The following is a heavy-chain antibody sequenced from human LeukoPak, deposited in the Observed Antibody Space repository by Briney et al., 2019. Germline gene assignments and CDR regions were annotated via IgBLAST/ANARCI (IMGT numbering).Heavy chain of an antibody. V-gene: IGHV4-61*02. CDR3: ARDGSRYFDYYMDV. CDR1: GGSISSGSYY. Sequence: PSETLSLTCTVSGGSISSGSYYWSWIRQPAGKGLEWIGRIYTSGSTNYNPSLKSRVTISVDTSKNQFSLKLSSVTAADTAVYYCARDGSRYFDYYMDVWGKGTTVTISS. CDR2: IYTSGST. J-gene: IGHJ6*03. D-gene: IGHD3-9*01.